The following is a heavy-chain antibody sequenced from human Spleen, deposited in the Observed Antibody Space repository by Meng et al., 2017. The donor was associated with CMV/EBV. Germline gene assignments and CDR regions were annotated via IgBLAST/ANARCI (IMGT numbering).Heavy chain of an antibody. CDR2: TYYRSKWYN. CDR3: ARATAAAVSFDY. CDR1: GDSVSSNSAA. Sequence: QVKLHQSGPGLGKPPQTLPLTCAISGDSVSSNSAAWNWIRQSPSRGLEWLGRTYYRSKWYNDYAVSVKSRISINPDTSKNQFSLQLNSVTPEDTAVYYCARATAAAVSFDYWGQGTLVTVSS. D-gene: IGHD6-13*01. V-gene: IGHV6-1*01. J-gene: IGHJ4*02.